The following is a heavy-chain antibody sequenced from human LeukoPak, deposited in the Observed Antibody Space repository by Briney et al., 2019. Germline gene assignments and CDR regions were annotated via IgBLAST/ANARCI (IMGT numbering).Heavy chain of an antibody. D-gene: IGHD5-18*01. V-gene: IGHV4-30-4*08. CDR3: ARVHFYVDSAMQVLDP. CDR2: IYYSGST. CDR1: GGSISSGDYY. Sequence: MAAQTLSLTCTVSGGSISSGDYYWSWIRQPPGKCLEWIGYIYYSGSTYYNPSLKSRVTISVDTSKNQFSLKLSSVTAADTAVYYCARVHFYVDSAMQVLDPWGQGTLVTVSS. J-gene: IGHJ5*02.